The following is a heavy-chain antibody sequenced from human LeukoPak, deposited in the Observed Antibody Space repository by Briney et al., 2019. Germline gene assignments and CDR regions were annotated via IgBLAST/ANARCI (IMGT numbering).Heavy chain of an antibody. V-gene: IGHV4-59*11. CDR2: IYSSGSA. J-gene: IGHJ4*02. Sequence: SETLPLTCTVSGASMSSHYWVWIRQPPGKGLEWIGYIYSSGSADYNPSLKSRVTISVDTSKNHFSLKLNSVTAADTAVYYCAGCNYNLLTGYDYWGQGILVTVSS. D-gene: IGHD3-9*01. CDR1: GASMSSHY. CDR3: AGCNYNLLTGYDY.